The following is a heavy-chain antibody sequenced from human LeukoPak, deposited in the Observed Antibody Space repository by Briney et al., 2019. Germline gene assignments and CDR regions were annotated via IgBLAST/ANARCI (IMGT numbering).Heavy chain of an antibody. D-gene: IGHD5-18*01. J-gene: IGHJ4*02. CDR2: ISSSSTYT. V-gene: IGHV3-11*03. Sequence: GASLRLSCAASGXTFSDYYMSWIRQAPGKGQEWVSYISSSSTYTNYADSVKGRFTIYRDNAKNSLYLQMNSLRAEDTAVYYCATSVDTALDFDYWGQGTLVTVSS. CDR1: GXTFSDYY. CDR3: ATSVDTALDFDY.